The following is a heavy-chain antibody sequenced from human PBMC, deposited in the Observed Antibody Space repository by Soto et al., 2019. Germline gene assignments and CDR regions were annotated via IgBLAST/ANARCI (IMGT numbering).Heavy chain of an antibody. CDR1: GGSISSSSYY. Sequence: PSETLSLTCTVSGGSISSSSYYWGWIRQPPGKGLEWIGSIYYSGSTYYNPSLKSRVTISVDTSKNQFSLKLSSVTAADTAVYYCARVGAGYSSGWNNWFDPWGQGTLVTVSS. D-gene: IGHD6-19*01. J-gene: IGHJ5*02. CDR2: IYYSGST. V-gene: IGHV4-39*01. CDR3: ARVGAGYSSGWNNWFDP.